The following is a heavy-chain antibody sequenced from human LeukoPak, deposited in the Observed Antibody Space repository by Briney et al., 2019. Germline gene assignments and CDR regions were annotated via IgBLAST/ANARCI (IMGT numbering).Heavy chain of an antibody. CDR3: ASALYCSGGGCPWGFDY. V-gene: IGHV1-69*13. J-gene: IGHJ4*02. D-gene: IGHD2-15*01. Sequence: SVTVSFKASGGTFSNYAISWVRQAPGQGLEWMGGIIPIFGTANYAQKFQGRVTITADESTSTAYMELSSLRSEDTAVYYCASALYCSGGGCPWGFDYWGQGTLVTVSS. CDR2: IIPIFGTA. CDR1: GGTFSNYA.